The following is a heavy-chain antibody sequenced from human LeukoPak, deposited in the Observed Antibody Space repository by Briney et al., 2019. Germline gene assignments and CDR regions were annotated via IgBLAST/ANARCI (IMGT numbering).Heavy chain of an antibody. CDR2: ISYDGSNK. J-gene: IGHJ6*03. Sequence: GGSLRLSCAASGFTFSSYGMYWVRQAPGKGLEWVALISYDGSNKYYADSVKGRFTISRDNSKNTLYLQMNSLRVEDTAVYYCAKPAYAGYYYYMDVWGKGTTVTVSS. V-gene: IGHV3-30*18. D-gene: IGHD3-16*01. CDR3: AKPAYAGYYYYMDV. CDR1: GFTFSSYG.